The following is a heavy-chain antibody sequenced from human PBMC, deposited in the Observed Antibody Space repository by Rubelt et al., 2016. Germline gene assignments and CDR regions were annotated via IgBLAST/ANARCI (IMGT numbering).Heavy chain of an antibody. D-gene: IGHD5-24*01. V-gene: IGHV4-34*01. CDR1: GGSFSGYY. CDR3: ARQKEMATNLGFDY. Sequence: QVQLQQWGAGLLKPSETLSLTCAVYGGSFSGYYWSWLRQPPGKGLVWIGEINHSGSTNYNPSLNSRVIRSVDTSENQFSLKLSSVTAADTAVYYCARQKEMATNLGFDYWGQGTLVTVSS. J-gene: IGHJ4*02. CDR2: INHSGST.